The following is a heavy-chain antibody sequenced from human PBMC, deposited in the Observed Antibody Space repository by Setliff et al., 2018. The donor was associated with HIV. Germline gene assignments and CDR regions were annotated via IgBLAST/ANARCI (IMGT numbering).Heavy chain of an antibody. D-gene: IGHD2-15*01. CDR1: GFSFKIYA. V-gene: IGHV3-23*01. Sequence: GGSLRLSCAASGFSFKIYAMSWVRQAPGKGLEWVSTISDTADKTYYADSVKGRFTISRDNSKNTLSLQLNSLTAEDSAVYYCAKAGGGILYFYYMDVWGKGTTVTVSS. J-gene: IGHJ6*03. CDR2: ISDTADKT. CDR3: AKAGGGILYFYYMDV.